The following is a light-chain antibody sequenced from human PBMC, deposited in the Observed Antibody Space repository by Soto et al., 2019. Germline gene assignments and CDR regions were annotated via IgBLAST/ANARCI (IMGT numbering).Light chain of an antibody. Sequence: DIQMTQSPASRSASIGDRITITCQASQNITNNLSWYQQRPGKAPKVLIYAASTLQSGVPSRFSGSGSGTDFTLTISSLQPEDFATYYCQQVHSYPITFGQGTRLEIK. CDR2: AAS. CDR3: QQVHSYPIT. CDR1: QNITNN. J-gene: IGKJ5*01. V-gene: IGKV1-9*01.